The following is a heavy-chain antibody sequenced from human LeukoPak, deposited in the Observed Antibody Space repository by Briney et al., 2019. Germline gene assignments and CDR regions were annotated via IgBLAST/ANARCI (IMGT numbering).Heavy chain of an antibody. CDR1: GGSISSYY. D-gene: IGHD3-22*01. CDR2: IYYSGST. V-gene: IGHV4-59*08. Sequence: SETLSLTCTVSGGSISSYYWSWIRQPPGKGLEWIGYIYYSGSTNYNPSLKSRVTISVDTSKNQFSLKLSSVTAADTAVYYCARHLYDSNGYLDYWGQGTLVTVSS. J-gene: IGHJ4*02. CDR3: ARHLYDSNGYLDY.